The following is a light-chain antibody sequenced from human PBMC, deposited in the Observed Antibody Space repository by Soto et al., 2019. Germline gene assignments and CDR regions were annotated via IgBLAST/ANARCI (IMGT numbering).Light chain of an antibody. CDR3: QQYNNWHPWT. V-gene: IGKV3-15*01. CDR1: QSVSSN. J-gene: IGKJ1*01. CDR2: GAS. Sequence: EIVMTQSPATLSVSPGERATLSCRASQSVSSNLAWYQQKPGQAPRLLIYGASTSATGIPARFSGSGSGTEFTLTISSLQSEDFAVYYCQQYNNWHPWTFGQGTKVDIK.